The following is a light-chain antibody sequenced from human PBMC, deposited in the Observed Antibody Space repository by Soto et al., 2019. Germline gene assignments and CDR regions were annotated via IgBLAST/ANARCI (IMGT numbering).Light chain of an antibody. V-gene: IGKV3-20*01. J-gene: IGKJ1*01. CDR3: QRHGAT. CDR2: GAS. Sequence: EIVLTQSPGTLFLSLGEKTTLSCRASQSVSSSDLAWYQQKPGQSPRLLIYGASSRATGIPDRFSGSGSGTDFTLTISGLEPEDSAAYYCQRHGATFGQGTKVDIK. CDR1: QSVSSSD.